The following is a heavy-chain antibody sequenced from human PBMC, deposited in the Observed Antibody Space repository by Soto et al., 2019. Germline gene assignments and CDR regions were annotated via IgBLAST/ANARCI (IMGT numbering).Heavy chain of an antibody. Sequence: QVQLQESGPGLVKPSETLSLTCTVSGDSISGYYWSWIRQPPGKGLEWIGYIYYSGSTNYNPSLKSRVTISVDTSKNQFSLKLSSVTAADTAVYYCARGWGGYFQHWGQGTLVTVSS. CDR3: ARGWGGYFQH. CDR1: GDSISGYY. CDR2: IYYSGST. J-gene: IGHJ1*01. V-gene: IGHV4-59*01. D-gene: IGHD7-27*01.